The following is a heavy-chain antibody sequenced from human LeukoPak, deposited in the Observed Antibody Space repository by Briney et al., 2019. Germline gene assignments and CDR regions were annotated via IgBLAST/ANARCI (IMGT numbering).Heavy chain of an antibody. J-gene: IGHJ6*03. V-gene: IGHV3-9*01. CDR1: GFTFDDYA. Sequence: GGSLRLSCAASGFTFDDYAMHWVRQAPGKGLEWVSGISWNSGSIGYADSVKGRFTISRDNAKNSLYLQMNSLRAEDTALYYCAKDAGDGSGSYSYYYYCYMDVWGKGTTVTISS. CDR2: ISWNSGSI. D-gene: IGHD3-10*01. CDR3: AKDAGDGSGSYSYYYYCYMDV.